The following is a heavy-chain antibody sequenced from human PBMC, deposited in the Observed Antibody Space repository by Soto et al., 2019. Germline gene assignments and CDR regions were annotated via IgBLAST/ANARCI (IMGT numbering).Heavy chain of an antibody. CDR2: IYYSGST. CDR1: GGSITGSSYY. J-gene: IGHJ5*02. CDR3: ATQEVGGSYVYTFDP. V-gene: IGHV4-39*01. Sequence: ASETLSLTCTVSGGSITGSSYYWGWIRQPPGKGLEWIGSIYYSGSTYYNPSLKSRVTISVDTSKNQFSLKLSSVTAADTAVYYCATQEVGGSYVYTFDPWGQGTLVTVSS. D-gene: IGHD1-26*01.